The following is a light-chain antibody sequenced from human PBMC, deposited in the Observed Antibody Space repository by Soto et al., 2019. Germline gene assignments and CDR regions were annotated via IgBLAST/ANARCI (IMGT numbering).Light chain of an antibody. CDR1: SSDVGRYNY. V-gene: IGLV2-14*01. CDR3: TSYTSNTTWV. CDR2: EVR. Sequence: QSALTQPAAVSGPPGQSITISCTGTSSDVGRYNYVSWYQQHSGKAPKLVIYEVRNRPSGISNRFSASKSGNTASLTISGLQAEDEADYYCTSYTSNTTWVFGGGNKLTVL. J-gene: IGLJ3*02.